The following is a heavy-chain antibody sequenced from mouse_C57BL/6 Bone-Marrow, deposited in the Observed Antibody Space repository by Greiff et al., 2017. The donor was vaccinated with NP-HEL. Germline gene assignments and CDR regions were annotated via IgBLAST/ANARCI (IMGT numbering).Heavy chain of an antibody. D-gene: IGHD1-1*01. CDR1: GYSITSGYY. J-gene: IGHJ2*01. CDR3: ARKWGLLLRFDY. Sequence: EVQLQQSGPGLVKPSQSLSLTCSVTGYSITSGYYWNWIRRFPGNKLEWMGYISYDGSNNYNPSLKNRISITRDTSKNQFFLKLNSVTTEDTATYYCARKWGLLLRFDYWGQGTTLTVSS. CDR2: ISYDGSN. V-gene: IGHV3-6*01.